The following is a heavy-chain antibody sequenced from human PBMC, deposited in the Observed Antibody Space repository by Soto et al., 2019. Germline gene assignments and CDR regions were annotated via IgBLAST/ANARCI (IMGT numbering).Heavy chain of an antibody. CDR2: ISSSSSTI. J-gene: IGHJ4*02. D-gene: IGHD6-13*01. Sequence: EVQLVESGGGLVQPGGSLRLSCAASGFTFSSYSMNWVRQAPGKGLEWVSYISSSSSTIYYADSVKGRFTISRDNVKNSLYLQMNSLRAEDTAVYYCARYGFIAAAGLDYWGQGTLVTVSS. CDR3: ARYGFIAAAGLDY. CDR1: GFTFSSYS. V-gene: IGHV3-48*01.